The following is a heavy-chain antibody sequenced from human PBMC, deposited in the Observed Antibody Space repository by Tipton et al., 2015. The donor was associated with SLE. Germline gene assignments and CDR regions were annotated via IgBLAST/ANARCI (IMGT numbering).Heavy chain of an antibody. CDR2: IYSLGST. Sequence: TLSLTCSVSGGPISSGNSYWGWIRQPVGKGLEWIGRIYSLGSTTYNQTLKSRVTISLDMSKNQFSLKLSSVTAADTAVYYCAREVPCGGDCYPTPSYYAHCHMDVWGKGTTVTVSS. V-gene: IGHV4-61*02. CDR1: GGPISSGNSY. J-gene: IGHJ6*03. D-gene: IGHD2-21*01. CDR3: AREVPCGGDCYPTPSYYAHCHMDV.